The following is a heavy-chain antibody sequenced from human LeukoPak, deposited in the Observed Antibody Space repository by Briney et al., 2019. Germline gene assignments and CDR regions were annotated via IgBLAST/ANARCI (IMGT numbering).Heavy chain of an antibody. CDR2: IYSGGST. CDR1: GFTVSSNY. D-gene: IGHD4-17*01. J-gene: IGHJ3*02. CDR3: ARGADYGDYGDAFDI. Sequence: GGSLRLSCAASGFTVSSNYMSWVRQAPGKGLEWVSVIYSGGSTYYADSVKGRFTISGDNSKNTLYLQMNSLRAEDTTVYYCARGADYGDYGDAFDIWGQGTMVTVSS. V-gene: IGHV3-66*01.